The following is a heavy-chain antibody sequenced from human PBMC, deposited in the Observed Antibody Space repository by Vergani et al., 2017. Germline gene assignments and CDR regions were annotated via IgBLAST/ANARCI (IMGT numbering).Heavy chain of an antibody. CDR2: INPNSGGT. CDR3: ARAAEDYYDSSGYYQGDAFDI. Sequence: QVQLVQSGAEVKKPGASVKVSCKASGYTFTGYYMHWVRQAPGQGLEWMGWINPNSGGTNYAQKFQGRVTMTRDTSISTAYMELSRLRSDDTAVYYCARAAEDYYDSSGYYQGDAFDIWGQGTMVTVSS. J-gene: IGHJ3*02. D-gene: IGHD3-22*01. CDR1: GYTFTGYY. V-gene: IGHV1-2*02.